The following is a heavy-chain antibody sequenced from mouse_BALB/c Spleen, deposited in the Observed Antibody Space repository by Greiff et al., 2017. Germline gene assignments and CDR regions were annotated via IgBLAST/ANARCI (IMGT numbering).Heavy chain of an antibody. CDR1: GFTFSNYW. CDR3: TTGETRYGNYQFAY. CDR2: IRLKSNNYAT. Sequence: EVMLVESGGGLVQPGGSMKLSCVASGFTFSNYWMNWVRQSPEKGLEWVAEIRLKSNNYATHYAESVKGRFTISRDDSKSSVYLQMNNLRAEDTGIYYCTTGETRYGNYQFAYWGQGTLVTVSA. V-gene: IGHV6-6*02. D-gene: IGHD2-1*01. J-gene: IGHJ3*01.